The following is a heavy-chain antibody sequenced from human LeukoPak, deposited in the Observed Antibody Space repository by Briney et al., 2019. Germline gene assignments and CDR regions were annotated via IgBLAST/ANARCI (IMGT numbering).Heavy chain of an antibody. CDR1: GGTFSSYA. Sequence: SGKVSCKASGGTFSSYAISWVRQAPGQGLEWMGRIIPIFGIANYAQKFQGRVTITADKSTSTAYMELSSLRSEDTAVYYCARSYYDSSGYLDYWGQGTLVTVSS. CDR3: ARSYYDSSGYLDY. V-gene: IGHV1-69*04. D-gene: IGHD3-22*01. CDR2: IIPIFGIA. J-gene: IGHJ4*02.